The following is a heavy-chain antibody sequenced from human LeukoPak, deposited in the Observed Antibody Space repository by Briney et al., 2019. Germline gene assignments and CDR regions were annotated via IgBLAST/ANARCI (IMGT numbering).Heavy chain of an antibody. D-gene: IGHD3-3*01. V-gene: IGHV3-21*01. CDR2: ISIGSTYI. Sequence: GGSLRLSCAASGFTFSSYAMSWVRQAPGKGLEWVSSISIGSTYIYYADSVKGRFTMSRDNAKNSLYLQLNSLRAEDTAVYYCARGSPPGYDFWSGYYNPHHYYYYMDVWGKGTTVTVSS. CDR3: ARGSPPGYDFWSGYYNPHHYYYYMDV. CDR1: GFTFSSYA. J-gene: IGHJ6*03.